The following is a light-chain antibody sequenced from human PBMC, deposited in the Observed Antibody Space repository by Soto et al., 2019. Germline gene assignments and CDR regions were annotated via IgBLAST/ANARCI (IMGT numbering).Light chain of an antibody. V-gene: IGLV1-47*01. Sequence: QSVLIQPPSASATPGQRVTVSCSGSSSNIGNNYVYWFQQLPRAAPKLLIYRDSQRPSGVPDRFSGYKSGTSASLAISGLQSEDEAVYYCATWEDNLTARVFGGGTKLTVL. CDR1: SSNIGNNY. CDR3: ATWEDNLTARV. J-gene: IGLJ3*02. CDR2: RDS.